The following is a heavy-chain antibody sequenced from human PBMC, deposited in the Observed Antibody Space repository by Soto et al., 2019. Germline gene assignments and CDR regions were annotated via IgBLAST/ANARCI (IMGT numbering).Heavy chain of an antibody. Sequence: PRGSVGLSCAASGVTFSSYGIHWVRQAPGKELEWVAVISYDGSNKYYADSVKGRFTISRDNSKNTLYLQMNSLRAEDTAVYYCAKDHDIIEIAAADCYIHVW. V-gene: IGHV3-30*18. CDR2: ISYDGSNK. CDR1: GVTFSSYG. CDR3: AKDHDIIEIAAADCYIHV. J-gene: IGHJ6*03. D-gene: IGHD2-2*01.